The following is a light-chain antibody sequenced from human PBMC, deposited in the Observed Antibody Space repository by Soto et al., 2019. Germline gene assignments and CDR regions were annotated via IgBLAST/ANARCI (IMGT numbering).Light chain of an antibody. CDR3: QESYSSPFT. J-gene: IGKJ3*01. CDR2: TAS. V-gene: IGKV1-39*01. CDR1: QTINTH. Sequence: DIQMTQSPSSLATSVGDRVTITCRASQTINTHLNWYQQRPGKAPRLLIYTASTLHGGVPSRFSGSGSGTEFTLTISSLQPEDFATYYCQESYSSPFTIGPGTRVDVK.